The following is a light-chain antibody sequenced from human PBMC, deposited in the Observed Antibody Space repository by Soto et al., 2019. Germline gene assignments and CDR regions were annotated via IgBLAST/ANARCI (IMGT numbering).Light chain of an antibody. CDR3: QSYDSSISV. V-gene: IGLV6-57*02. CDR2: EDN. CDR1: SGSIASNY. J-gene: IGLJ1*01. Sequence: NFMLTQPHSVSESPGKTVTISCTGSSGSIASNYVQWYQQRPGSAPTTVIYEDNQRPSGVPDRFSGSIDSSSNSASLTISGLKNEDEADYCCQSYDSSISVFGTGTKVTVL.